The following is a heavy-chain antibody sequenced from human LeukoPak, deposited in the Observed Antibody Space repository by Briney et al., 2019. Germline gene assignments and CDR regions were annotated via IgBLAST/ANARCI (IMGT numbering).Heavy chain of an antibody. CDR2: INHSGST. Sequence: PSETLSLTCAVYGVSFSGYYWSWIRQPPGKGLEWIGEINHSGSTNYNPSLKSRVTISVDTSKNKFSLKPSSVAAADTAVYYCARGFNWGQGTLVTVSS. V-gene: IGHV4-34*01. CDR3: ARGFN. J-gene: IGHJ4*02. CDR1: GVSFSGYY.